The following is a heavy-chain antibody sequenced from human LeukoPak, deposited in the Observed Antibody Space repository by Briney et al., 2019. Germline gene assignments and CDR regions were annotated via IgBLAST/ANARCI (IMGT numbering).Heavy chain of an antibody. CDR1: GGSISSGGYS. D-gene: IGHD2-15*01. V-gene: IGHV4-30-2*01. J-gene: IGHJ5*02. CDR2: IYHSGST. CDR3: ARGYCSGGSCGWFDP. Sequence: SETLSLTCTVSGGSISSGGYSWSWIRQPPGKGLEWIGYIYHSGSTYYNPSLKSRVTISVDRSKNQFSLKLSSVTAADTAVYYCARGYCSGGSCGWFDPWGQGTLVTVSS.